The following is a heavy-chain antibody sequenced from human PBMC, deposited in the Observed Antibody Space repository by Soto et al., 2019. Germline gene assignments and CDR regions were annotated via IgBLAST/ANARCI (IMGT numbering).Heavy chain of an antibody. CDR2: IYWDGDK. Sequence: QITLKESGPTLVKPTQTLTLTCTFSGFSLSTSGVGVGWIRQPPGKALEWLALIYWDGDKRYSPSLKSRLTMTKDAYNNQVVVTMPNMDPVDTATYYCADIRTQYGSSSQNAFDIWGRGTMVTVSS. CDR3: ADIRTQYGSSSQNAFDI. V-gene: IGHV2-5*02. J-gene: IGHJ3*02. D-gene: IGHD6-13*01. CDR1: GFSLSTSGVG.